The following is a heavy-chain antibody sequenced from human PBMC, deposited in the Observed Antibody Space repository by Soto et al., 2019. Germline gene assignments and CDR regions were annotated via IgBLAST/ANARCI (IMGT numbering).Heavy chain of an antibody. CDR3: ARVALFYDNVWGSYRSLFDN. D-gene: IGHD3-16*02. J-gene: IGHJ4*02. V-gene: IGHV4-30-4*01. Sequence: SETLSLTCTVSGGSISSADYYWSWIRQPPGKGLEWIGYIYYRGSTYYNPSLKSRISISVNTFKNQFSLKLNSVTAADTAVYYCARVALFYDNVWGSYRSLFDNWGQGTQVTVSS. CDR2: IYYRGST. CDR1: GGSISSADYY.